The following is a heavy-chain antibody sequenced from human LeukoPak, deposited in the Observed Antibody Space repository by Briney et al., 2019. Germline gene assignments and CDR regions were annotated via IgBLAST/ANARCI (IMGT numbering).Heavy chain of an antibody. J-gene: IGHJ1*01. Sequence: EASVKVSCKASGYTFTSYYMHWVRQAPGQGLEWMGIINPSGGSTSYAQKFQGRVTMTRDTSTSTVYMELSSLRSEDTAVYYCARGNSAPEMATIPSVAPVQYFQHWGQGTLVTVSS. CDR2: INPSGGST. D-gene: IGHD5-24*01. V-gene: IGHV1-46*03. CDR1: GYTFTSYY. CDR3: ARGNSAPEMATIPSVAPVQYFQH.